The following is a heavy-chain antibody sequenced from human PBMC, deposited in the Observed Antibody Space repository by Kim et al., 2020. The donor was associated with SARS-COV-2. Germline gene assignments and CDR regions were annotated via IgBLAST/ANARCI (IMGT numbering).Heavy chain of an antibody. D-gene: IGHD1-7*01. CDR2: TN. Sequence: TNSNNPSLKGQTTLAVDPSKNQFSLKLGSVTAADTAVYYCARHKTGTIDYWGQGTLVTVSS. CDR3: ARHKTGTIDY. J-gene: IGHJ4*02. V-gene: IGHV4-39*01.